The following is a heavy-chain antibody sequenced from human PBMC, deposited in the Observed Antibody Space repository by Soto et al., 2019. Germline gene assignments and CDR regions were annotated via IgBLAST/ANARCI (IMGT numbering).Heavy chain of an antibody. D-gene: IGHD6-19*01. V-gene: IGHV4-61*08. CDR1: GGSISSGGYY. CDR3: ARFWPNSSYKWFDP. J-gene: IGHJ5*02. CDR2: IYYSGST. Sequence: PSETLSLTCTVSGGSISSGGYYWSWIRQHPGKGLEWIGYIYYSGSTNYNPSLESRVTISVDTSKNQFSLKLSSATAADTAVYYCARFWPNSSYKWFDPWGQGTQVTVSS.